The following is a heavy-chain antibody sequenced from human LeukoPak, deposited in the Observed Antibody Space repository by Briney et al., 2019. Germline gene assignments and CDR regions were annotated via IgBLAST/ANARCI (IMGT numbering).Heavy chain of an antibody. Sequence: GGSLRLSCAASGFTFSSCSMNWVRQAPGKGLEWVSSISSSTSHIHYADSVKGRFTISRDNAKNSLYLQMNSLRAEDTAVYYCARDPYSGLFDYWGQGTLVTVSS. V-gene: IGHV3-21*01. CDR2: ISSSTSHI. CDR3: ARDPYSGLFDY. D-gene: IGHD4-11*01. CDR1: GFTFSSCS. J-gene: IGHJ4*02.